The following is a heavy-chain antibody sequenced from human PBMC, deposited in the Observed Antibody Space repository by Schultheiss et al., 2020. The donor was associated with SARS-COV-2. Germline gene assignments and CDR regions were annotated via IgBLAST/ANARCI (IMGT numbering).Heavy chain of an antibody. CDR3: ARTVTTENRFDP. D-gene: IGHD4-17*01. CDR1: GGSISSYY. J-gene: IGHJ5*02. CDR2: INHSGST. Sequence: SETLSLTCTVSGGSISSYYWSWIRQPPGKGLEWIGEINHSGSTNYNPSLKSLVTISVDTSKNQFSLKLSSVTAADTAVYYCARTVTTENRFDPWGQGTLVTVSS. V-gene: IGHV4-34*09.